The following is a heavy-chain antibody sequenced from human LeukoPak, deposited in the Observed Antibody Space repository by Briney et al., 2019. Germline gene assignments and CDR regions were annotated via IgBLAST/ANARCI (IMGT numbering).Heavy chain of an antibody. CDR1: GGSISSGGYY. Sequence: SETLSLTCTVSGGSISSGGYYWSWIRQHPGKGLEWIGYIYYSGSTYYNPSLKSRVTISVDTSKNQFSLKLSSVTAADTAVYYCARAYVDTAILWNHNWFDPWGQGTLVTVSS. D-gene: IGHD5-18*01. V-gene: IGHV4-31*03. J-gene: IGHJ5*02. CDR2: IYYSGST. CDR3: ARAYVDTAILWNHNWFDP.